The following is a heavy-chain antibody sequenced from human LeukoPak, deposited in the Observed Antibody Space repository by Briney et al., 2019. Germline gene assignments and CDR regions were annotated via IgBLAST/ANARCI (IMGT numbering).Heavy chain of an antibody. J-gene: IGHJ3*01. CDR1: GLTFSNCW. CDR2: IYTDGRTT. V-gene: IGHV3-74*01. D-gene: IGHD1-26*01. Sequence: GGSLRLSCAASGLTFSNCWMHWVRQAPGKGLERVSLIYTDGRTTFYADSVQGRFTISRDNARNTLYLQMNSLRAGDTAVYYCASLSGSRGSAFDVWGQGTMVTVSS. CDR3: ASLSGSRGSAFDV.